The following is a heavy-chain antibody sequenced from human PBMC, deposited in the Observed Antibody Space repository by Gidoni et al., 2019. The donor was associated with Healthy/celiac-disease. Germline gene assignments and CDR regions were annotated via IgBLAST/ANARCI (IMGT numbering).Heavy chain of an antibody. V-gene: IGHV2-26*01. D-gene: IGHD6-19*01. CDR3: ARIPRYSSGWPSNAFDI. Sequence: QVTLKESGPVLVKPTETLTLTCPVPGFSLSNARMGVSWIRQPPGKALEWLAHIFSNDEKSYSTSLKSRLTISKDTSKSQVVLTMTNMDPVDTATYYCARIPRYSSGWPSNAFDIWGQGTMVTVSS. J-gene: IGHJ3*02. CDR2: IFSNDEK. CDR1: GFSLSNARMG.